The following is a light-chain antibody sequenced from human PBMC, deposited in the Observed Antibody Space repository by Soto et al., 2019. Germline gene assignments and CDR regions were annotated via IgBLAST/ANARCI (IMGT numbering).Light chain of an antibody. Sequence: EIVLTQSPGTLSLSPGERSTLSCRASQSVSSSYLAWYQQKPGQAPRLLIYGASSRATGIPDRFSGSGSGTDFTLTISRLEPEDFAVYYCQQYGSSPPWTSGQGTKVDIK. J-gene: IGKJ1*01. CDR1: QSVSSSY. CDR3: QQYGSSPPWT. V-gene: IGKV3-20*01. CDR2: GAS.